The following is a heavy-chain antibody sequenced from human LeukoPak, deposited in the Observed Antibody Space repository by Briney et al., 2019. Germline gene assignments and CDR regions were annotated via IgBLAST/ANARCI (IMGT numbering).Heavy chain of an antibody. V-gene: IGHV4-34*01. CDR3: ARDLGGSYLGYYYYYMDV. CDR2: INNSGST. J-gene: IGHJ6*03. D-gene: IGHD1-26*01. CDR1: GASFSDSY. Sequence: SGTLSLTCAVYGASFSDSYWSWIRQSPEKGLEWIGEINNSGSTSYNPSLNSRVIMSVDRSKNQFSLKLSSVTAADTAVYYCARDLGGSYLGYYYYYMDVWGKGTTVTVSS.